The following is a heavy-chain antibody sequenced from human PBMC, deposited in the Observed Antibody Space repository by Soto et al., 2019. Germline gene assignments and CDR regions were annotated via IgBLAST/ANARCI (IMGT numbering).Heavy chain of an antibody. J-gene: IGHJ6*02. CDR2: IIPVLGVT. CDR3: ARRRYCGVDCYNKFYYGMDV. V-gene: IGHV1-69*02. CDR1: GSTFSSYT. Sequence: QVQLVQSGAEVRKPGSSVEVSCMASGSTFSSYTVNWVRQAPGQGLEWIGRIIPVLGVTHYARRFQGRVTMTEDRSRXTXYXXLTSLTSEDTAVYYCARRRYCGVDCYNKFYYGMDVWGQGTTVTVSS. D-gene: IGHD2-21*02.